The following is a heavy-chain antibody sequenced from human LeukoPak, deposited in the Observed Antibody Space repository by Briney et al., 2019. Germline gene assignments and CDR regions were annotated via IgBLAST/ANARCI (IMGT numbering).Heavy chain of an antibody. Sequence: SETLSLTCTVSGGSVSSGSHYWSWIRQPPGKGLEWIGYIYYTGSTNYNPSLKSRVTISVDTSKNQFSLKLSSVTAADTAVYYCARELLDFWSGYYYFDYWGQGTLVTVSS. CDR1: GGSVSSGSHY. V-gene: IGHV4-61*01. D-gene: IGHD3-3*01. CDR3: ARELLDFWSGYYYFDY. CDR2: IYYTGST. J-gene: IGHJ4*02.